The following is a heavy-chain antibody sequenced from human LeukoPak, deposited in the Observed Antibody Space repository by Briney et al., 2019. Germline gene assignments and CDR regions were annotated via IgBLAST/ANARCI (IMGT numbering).Heavy chain of an antibody. CDR2: IYYSGST. V-gene: IGHV4-39*01. CDR1: GGSISSSSYY. D-gene: IGHD6-13*01. CDR3: ARHRPSYSSSWWWFDP. J-gene: IGHJ5*02. Sequence: SETQSLTCTVSGGSISSSSYYWGWIRQPPGKGLEWIGSIYYSGSTYYNPSLKSRVTISVDTSKNQFSLKLSSVTAADTAVYYCARHRPSYSSSWWWFDPWGQGTLVTVSS.